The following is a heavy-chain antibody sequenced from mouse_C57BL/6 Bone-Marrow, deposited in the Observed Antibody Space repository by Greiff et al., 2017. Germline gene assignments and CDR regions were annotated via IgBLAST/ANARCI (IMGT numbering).Heavy chain of an antibody. V-gene: IGHV1-81*01. Sequence: QVQLQQSGAELARPGASVKMSCKASGYTFTSYGISWVKQRTGQGLEWIGEIYPRSGNTYYNEKFKGKATLTADKSSSTAYRELRSLTSADSAVYFCARCGPYYAMDYWGQGTSVTVSS. CDR3: ARCGPYYAMDY. CDR1: GYTFTSYG. D-gene: IGHD1-1*02. J-gene: IGHJ4*01. CDR2: IYPRSGNT.